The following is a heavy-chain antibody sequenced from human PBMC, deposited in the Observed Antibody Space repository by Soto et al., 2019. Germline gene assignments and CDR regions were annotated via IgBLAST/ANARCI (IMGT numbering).Heavy chain of an antibody. J-gene: IGHJ4*02. V-gene: IGHV3-23*01. CDR1: GFTLSSYA. D-gene: IGHD6-13*01. CDR3: AKVLGYSRRLRSVFEY. Sequence: PGGSLRLSCAASGFTLSSYAMSWVRQSPGKGLEWGSAISVVAVSTYYADSVKGRFTISRENSKNTLYLQVHSLRAEDTAVYYCAKVLGYSRRLRSVFEYWGQGNPVTVPP. CDR2: ISVVAVST.